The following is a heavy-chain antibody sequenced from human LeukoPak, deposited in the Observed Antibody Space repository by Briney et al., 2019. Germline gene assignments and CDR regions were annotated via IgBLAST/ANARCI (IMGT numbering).Heavy chain of an antibody. Sequence: SETLSLICTVSGGSISSSNYYWGWIRQPPGKGLEWIGSMYYSGNTYYNPSLKSRVTISVDTSKNQFSLKLSSVTAADTAVYYCAREESMVRGASWFDPWGQGTLVTVSP. V-gene: IGHV4-39*07. CDR3: AREESMVRGASWFDP. D-gene: IGHD3-10*01. CDR1: GGSISSSNYY. J-gene: IGHJ5*02. CDR2: MYYSGNT.